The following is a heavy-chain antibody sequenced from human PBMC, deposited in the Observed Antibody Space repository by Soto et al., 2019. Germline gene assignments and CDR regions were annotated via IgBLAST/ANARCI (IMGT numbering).Heavy chain of an antibody. CDR1: GFSFGSYS. D-gene: IGHD2-2*01. CDR2: ISGRGTTT. CDR3: ARLGCCSSATCKYYFYYYVMDV. J-gene: IGHJ6*02. V-gene: IGHV3-48*02. Sequence: PGGSLRLSCEASGFSFGSYSMNWVRQAPGKGLEWVSFISGRGTTTYYADSVRGRFTVSRDNAKNSLSLEVNSLRDEDTAVYYCARLGCCSSATCKYYFYYYVMDVWGQGTTVTVSS.